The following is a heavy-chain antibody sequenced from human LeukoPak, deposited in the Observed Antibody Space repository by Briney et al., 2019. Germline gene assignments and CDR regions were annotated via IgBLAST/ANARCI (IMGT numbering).Heavy chain of an antibody. V-gene: IGHV3-30*04. CDR1: GFTFSSYA. CDR2: ISFHGTDS. CDR3: ARGGNSRYLYNWFDP. J-gene: IGHJ5*02. D-gene: IGHD4-23*01. Sequence: GGSLRLSCAASGFTFSSYAMHWVRQAPGKGLEWVAVISFHGTDSFYADSVKGRFTISRDNAKNTLYLQMNSLRAEDTAVYYCARGGNSRYLYNWFDPWGQGTLVTVSS.